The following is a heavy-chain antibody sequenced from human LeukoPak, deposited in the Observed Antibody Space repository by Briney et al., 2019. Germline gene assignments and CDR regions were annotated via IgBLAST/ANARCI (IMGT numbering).Heavy chain of an antibody. D-gene: IGHD6-13*01. V-gene: IGHV1-8*01. Sequence: ASVKVSCKASGYTFTSHDINWVRQATGQGLEWMGWMNPSSGNTGYAQKFQGRVTMTRNTSISTAYMEVSSLRSEDTAVYYCARGLAAAGTGYWGQGTLVTVSS. CDR1: GYTFTSHD. CDR2: MNPSSGNT. CDR3: ARGLAAAGTGY. J-gene: IGHJ4*02.